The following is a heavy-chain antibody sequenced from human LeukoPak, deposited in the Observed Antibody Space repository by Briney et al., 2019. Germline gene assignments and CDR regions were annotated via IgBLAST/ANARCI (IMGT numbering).Heavy chain of an antibody. V-gene: IGHV4-34*01. J-gene: IGHJ3*02. CDR1: GGSFSGYY. CDR2: INHSGST. D-gene: IGHD2-15*01. Sequence: SETLSLTCAVYGGSFSGYYWSWIRQPPGKGLEWIGEINHSGSTNYNQSLKSRVTISVDTSKNQFSRKLSSVTAADTAVYYGARPFDCSGGNCYSRTDAFDIWGQGTMVTVSS. CDR3: ARPFDCSGGNCYSRTDAFDI.